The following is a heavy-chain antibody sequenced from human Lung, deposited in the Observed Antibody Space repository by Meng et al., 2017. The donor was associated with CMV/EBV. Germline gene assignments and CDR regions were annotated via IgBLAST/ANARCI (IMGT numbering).Heavy chain of an antibody. CDR2: INHSGST. D-gene: IGHD1-26*01. Sequence: GSLRLSCAVYGGSFSGYYWSWIRQPPGKGLEWIGEINHSGSTNYNPSLKSRVTISVDTSKNQFSLKLSSVTAADTAVYYCARRGRATVGYWGQGTRVTVSS. J-gene: IGHJ4*01. V-gene: IGHV4-34*01. CDR3: ARRGRATVGY. CDR1: GGSFSGYY.